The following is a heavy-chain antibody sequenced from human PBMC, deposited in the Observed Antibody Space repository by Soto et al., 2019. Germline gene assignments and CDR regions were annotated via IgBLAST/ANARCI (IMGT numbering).Heavy chain of an antibody. CDR3: ARDQSWHDLVWWFDP. D-gene: IGHD1-1*01. J-gene: IGHJ5*02. Sequence: SETLSLTCTVSGGSIRSSTYYWGWIRQPPGKGLDWFGIFYFSGSTHYNPSLKSRVTMSVDTSTSTFYMELNSLTSEDTALYYCARDQSWHDLVWWFDPWGQGTLVTVSS. CDR2: FYFSGST. V-gene: IGHV4-39*07. CDR1: GGSIRSSTYY.